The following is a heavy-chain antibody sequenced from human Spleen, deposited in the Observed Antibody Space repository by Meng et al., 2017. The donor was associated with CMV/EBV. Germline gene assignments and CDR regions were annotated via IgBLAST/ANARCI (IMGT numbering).Heavy chain of an antibody. CDR2: MNPNSGNT. Sequence: ASVKVSCKVSGYTLTELSRHWVRQATGQGLEWMGWMNPNSGNTGYAPKFQGRVTITTDESTSTAYMELSSLRSEDTAVYYCARKRNFGVVSYYYYGMDVWGQGTTVTVSS. J-gene: IGHJ6*02. CDR1: GYTLTELS. D-gene: IGHD3-3*01. CDR3: ARKRNFGVVSYYYYGMDV. V-gene: IGHV1-8*03.